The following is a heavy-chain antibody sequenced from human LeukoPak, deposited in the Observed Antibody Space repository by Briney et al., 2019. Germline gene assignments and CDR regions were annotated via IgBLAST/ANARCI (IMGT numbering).Heavy chain of an antibody. CDR2: IYWNDDK. CDR3: ARSRYNNNWYAAFDI. Sequence: SGPTLVNPTQTLTLTCAFSGFSLSTSGVGVGWIRQPPGEALEWLALIYWNDDKRYSSSLKSRLTITKDTSKNQVVLTMTNMDPVDRATYYCARSRYNNNWYAAFDIWGQGTMVTVSS. V-gene: IGHV2-5*01. CDR1: GFSLSTSGVG. D-gene: IGHD6-13*01. J-gene: IGHJ3*02.